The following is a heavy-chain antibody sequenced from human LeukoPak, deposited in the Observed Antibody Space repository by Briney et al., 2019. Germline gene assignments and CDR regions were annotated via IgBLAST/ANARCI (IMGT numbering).Heavy chain of an antibody. Sequence: PSETLSLTCTVSGASINSSSYYWGWIRQAPGKGLEWVSYISSSGSTIYYADSVKGRFTISRDNAKNSLYLQMNSLRAEDTAVYYCAELGITMIGGVWGKGTTVTISS. CDR2: ISSSGSTI. CDR1: GASINSSSYY. D-gene: IGHD3-10*02. J-gene: IGHJ6*04. V-gene: IGHV3-11*04. CDR3: AELGITMIGGV.